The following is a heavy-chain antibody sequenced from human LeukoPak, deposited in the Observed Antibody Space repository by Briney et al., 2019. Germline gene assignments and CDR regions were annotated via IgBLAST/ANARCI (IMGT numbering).Heavy chain of an antibody. CDR3: ARQQRYARAVPSPFDI. Sequence: SETLSLTCTVSGGSISSYYWSWIRQPPGKGLEWMGYIYYSGSTNYNPSLKSRVPISVDTSKNQFSLKLSSVTPAATAVYYCARQQRYARAVPSPFDIWGHGTMVTVSS. CDR2: IYYSGST. J-gene: IGHJ3*02. V-gene: IGHV4-59*08. D-gene: IGHD1-1*01. CDR1: GGSISSYY.